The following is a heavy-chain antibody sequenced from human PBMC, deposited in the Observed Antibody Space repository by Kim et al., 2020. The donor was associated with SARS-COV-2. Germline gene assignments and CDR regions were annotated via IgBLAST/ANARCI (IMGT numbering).Heavy chain of an antibody. V-gene: IGHV4-34*01. J-gene: IGHJ6*04. CDR2: INHSGST. Sequence: SETLSLTCAVYGGSFSGYYWSWIRQPPGKGLEWIGEINHSGSTNYNPSLKSRVTISVDTSKNQFSLKLSSVTAADTAVYYCARRIPRITIFGVVIHYYGMDVRGKGTTVTDSS. CDR1: GGSFSGYY. D-gene: IGHD3-3*01. CDR3: ARRIPRITIFGVVIHYYGMDV.